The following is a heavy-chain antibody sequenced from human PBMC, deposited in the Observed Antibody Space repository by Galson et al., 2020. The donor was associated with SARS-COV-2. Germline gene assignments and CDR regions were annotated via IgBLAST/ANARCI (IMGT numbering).Heavy chain of an antibody. Sequence: GGSLRLSCAASGFTFSGSAVHWVRQASGKGLEWVGRMSSKAHGYATAYAASVNGRFTISRDDSKNTAYLQMNSLKTEDTAVYYCTSVDCGGDCYGQGTLVTVSS. V-gene: IGHV3-73*01. CDR3: TSVDCGGDC. CDR1: GFTFSGSA. J-gene: IGHJ4*02. D-gene: IGHD2-21*01. CDR2: MSSKAHGYAT.